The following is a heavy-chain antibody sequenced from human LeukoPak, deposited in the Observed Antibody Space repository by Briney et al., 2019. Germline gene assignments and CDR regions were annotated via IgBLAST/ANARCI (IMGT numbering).Heavy chain of an antibody. Sequence: GRSLRLSCTASGFTFGYYAMSWVRQAPGKGLEWVGFIRSKAYGGTTEYAASVKGRFTISRDDSKSIAYLQMNSLKTEDTAVYYCTRDSGSGAFDYWGQGTLVSVSS. CDR3: TRDSGSGAFDY. J-gene: IGHJ4*02. CDR1: GFTFGYYA. V-gene: IGHV3-49*04. D-gene: IGHD3-10*01. CDR2: IRSKAYGGTT.